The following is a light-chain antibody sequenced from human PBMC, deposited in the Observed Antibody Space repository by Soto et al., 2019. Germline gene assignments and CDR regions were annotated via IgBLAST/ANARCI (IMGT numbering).Light chain of an antibody. V-gene: IGKV1-5*01. CDR2: DAS. Sequence: DLPMAQSPSPLSASVGDRVTVTCRASQVISTELAWYQQKPGKAPKLLIYDASSLQSGVPSRFSGRGSGTEFTLTISSLQPDDFASYYCQQYNIFPRTFGQGTKVDIK. CDR1: QVISTE. J-gene: IGKJ1*01. CDR3: QQYNIFPRT.